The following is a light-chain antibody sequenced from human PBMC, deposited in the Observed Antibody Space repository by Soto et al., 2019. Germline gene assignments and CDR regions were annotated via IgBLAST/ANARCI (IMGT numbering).Light chain of an antibody. CDR2: GAS. Sequence: IVMTQSPATLSVSPWERATLSCRASQSVSSDLAWYQQKPGQAPRLVISGASSRATAIPDRFSGSGSGTDFTLTISRLEPEDFAVYYCQQYVSSPLTFGGGTKVDIK. CDR3: QQYVSSPLT. V-gene: IGKV3-20*01. J-gene: IGKJ4*01. CDR1: QSVSSD.